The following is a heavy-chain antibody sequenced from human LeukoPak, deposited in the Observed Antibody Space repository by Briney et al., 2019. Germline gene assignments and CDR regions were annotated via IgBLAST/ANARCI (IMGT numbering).Heavy chain of an antibody. J-gene: IGHJ5*02. D-gene: IGHD3-22*01. CDR2: MYYSGST. Sequence: ASETLSLTCTVSGGSISSYYWSWIRQPPGKGLEWIGYMYYSGSTNYNPSLKSRVTISVDTSKNQFSLKLSSVTAADTAVYYCARDRGGYYDSSGYYVRFDPWGQGTLVTVFS. CDR1: GGSISSYY. V-gene: IGHV4-59*01. CDR3: ARDRGGYYDSSGYYVRFDP.